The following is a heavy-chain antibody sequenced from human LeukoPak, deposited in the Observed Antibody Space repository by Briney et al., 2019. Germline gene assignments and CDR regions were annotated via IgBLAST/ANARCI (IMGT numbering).Heavy chain of an antibody. V-gene: IGHV4-61*02. Sequence: SQTLSLTCTVSGGSISSGSYYWSWIRQPAGKGLESIGRIYTSGSTNYNPSLKSRVTISVDTSKNQFSLKLSSVTAADTAVYYCARHESPYSSRPGWFDPWGQGTLVTVSS. D-gene: IGHD6-13*01. CDR3: ARHESPYSSRPGWFDP. CDR1: GGSISSGSYY. J-gene: IGHJ5*02. CDR2: IYTSGST.